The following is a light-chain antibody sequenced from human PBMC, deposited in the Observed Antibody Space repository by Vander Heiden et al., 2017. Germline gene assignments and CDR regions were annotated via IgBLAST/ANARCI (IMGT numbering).Light chain of an antibody. V-gene: IGLV2-14*01. CDR3: SSYTSSSIRV. J-gene: IGLJ2*01. Sequence: QSALTQPASVSGSPGQSITISCTGTSSDVGGYNYVSWYQQHPGKAPKLMIYEVSNRPLGVSNRFSGSKSGNTASLIISGLQAEDEADYYCSSYTSSSIRVFGGGTKLNVL. CDR2: EVS. CDR1: SSDVGGYNY.